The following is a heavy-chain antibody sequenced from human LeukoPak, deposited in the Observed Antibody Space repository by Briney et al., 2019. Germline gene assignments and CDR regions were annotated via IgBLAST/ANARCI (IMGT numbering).Heavy chain of an antibody. CDR2: INPNSGGT. V-gene: IGHV1-2*06. CDR3: ARVFYDSSGPFDY. J-gene: IGHJ4*02. CDR1: GYTFTSYY. Sequence: GASVKVSCKASGYTFTSYYMHWVRQAPGQGLEWMGRINPNSGGTNYAQKFQGRVTMTRDTSISTAYMELSRLRSDDTAVYYCARVFYDSSGPFDYWGQGTLVTVSS. D-gene: IGHD3-22*01.